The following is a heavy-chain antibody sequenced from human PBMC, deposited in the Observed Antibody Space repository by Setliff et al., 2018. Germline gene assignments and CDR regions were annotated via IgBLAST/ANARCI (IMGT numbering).Heavy chain of an antibody. V-gene: IGHV4-34*01. CDR3: ARDNTIVGATDY. CDR2: INHRGST. Sequence: SETLSLTCVVYGDSFSDYYWSWIRQPPGKGLEWIEEINHRGSTNYNPSLKGRVTISADTSTNHFSLKLTSVTAADTAVYYCARDNTIVGATDYWGQGALVTVSS. D-gene: IGHD1-26*01. J-gene: IGHJ4*02. CDR1: GDSFSDYY.